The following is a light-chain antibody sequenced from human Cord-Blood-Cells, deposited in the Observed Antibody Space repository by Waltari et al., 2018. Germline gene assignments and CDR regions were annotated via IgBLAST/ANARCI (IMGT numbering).Light chain of an antibody. CDR1: SSDVGSYNL. J-gene: IGLJ2*01. CDR2: EGS. Sequence: QSALTQPASVSGSPGQSITISCTGTSSDVGSYNLVSWYQQQPGKAPKLIIYEGSKRPSGVSNRFSGSKSGNTASLTISGLQAEDEADYYCCSYAGSSTYVVFGGGTKLTVL. V-gene: IGLV2-23*01. CDR3: CSYAGSSTYVV.